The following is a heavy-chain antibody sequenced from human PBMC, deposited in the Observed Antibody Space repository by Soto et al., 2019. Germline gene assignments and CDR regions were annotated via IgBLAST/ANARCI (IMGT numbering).Heavy chain of an antibody. D-gene: IGHD3-22*01. V-gene: IGHV3-48*02. CDR1: GFTFSSYG. CDR2: ISSSSTTI. Sequence: EVQLVESGGGLVQPGGSLRLSCAASGFTFSSYGMNWVRQAPGKGLEWVSYISSSSTTIYYADSVKGRFTIFRDNAKSSLYLQLNSLRDEDTAVYYCARSPYYYDSSKYYGYWGQGTLVTVSS. J-gene: IGHJ4*02. CDR3: ARSPYYYDSSKYYGY.